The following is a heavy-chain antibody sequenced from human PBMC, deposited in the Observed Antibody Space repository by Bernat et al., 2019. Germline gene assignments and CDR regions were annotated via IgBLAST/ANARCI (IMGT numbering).Heavy chain of an antibody. CDR2: ISSGSSYT. CDR3: ARGGRGAVAGTTFDY. Sequence: QLVESGGGLVKPGGSLRLSCAASGFTFSDYYMSWIRQAPGKGLEWVSYISSGSSYTNYADSVKGRFTISRDNAKTSLYLQMNSLGAEDTAVYYCARGGRGAVAGTTFDYWGQGTLVTVSS. CDR1: GFTFSDYY. D-gene: IGHD6-19*01. J-gene: IGHJ4*02. V-gene: IGHV3-11*06.